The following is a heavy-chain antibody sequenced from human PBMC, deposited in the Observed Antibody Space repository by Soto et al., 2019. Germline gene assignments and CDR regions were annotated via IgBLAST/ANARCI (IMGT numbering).Heavy chain of an antibody. CDR3: AREPTCSGGSCYSIGYYYYGMDV. CDR1: GGTFSSYA. V-gene: IGHV1-69*01. Sequence: QVQLVQSGAEVKKSGSSVKVSCKASGGTFSSYAISWVRQAPGQGLEWMGGIIPIFGTANYAQKFQGRVTITADESTSTAYMELSSLRSEDTAVYYCAREPTCSGGSCYSIGYYYYGMDVWGQGTTVTVSS. CDR2: IIPIFGTA. D-gene: IGHD2-15*01. J-gene: IGHJ6*02.